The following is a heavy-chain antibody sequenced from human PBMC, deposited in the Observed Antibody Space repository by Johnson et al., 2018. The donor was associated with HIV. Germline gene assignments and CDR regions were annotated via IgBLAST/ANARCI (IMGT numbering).Heavy chain of an antibody. D-gene: IGHD4-17*01. J-gene: IGHJ3*02. CDR1: GFTVSRNY. Sequence: VQLVESGGGLVQPGGSLKLSCAASGFTVSRNYMSWVRQAPGKGLEWVSFLDDGGPTYYADSVKGRFTISRENAKNSLYLQMNSMRAGDTAVYYCARWGTVTTDAFDIWGQGTMVTVSS. V-gene: IGHV3-66*01. CDR3: ARWGTVTTDAFDI. CDR2: LDDGGPT.